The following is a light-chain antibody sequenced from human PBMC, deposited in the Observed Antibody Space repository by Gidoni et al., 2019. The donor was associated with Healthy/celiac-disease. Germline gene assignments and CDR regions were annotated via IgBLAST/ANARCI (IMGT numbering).Light chain of an antibody. CDR2: GAS. V-gene: IGKV3-15*01. CDR3: QQYNNWPPKT. CDR1: QSVSSN. Sequence: EIVMTQPPATLSVSPGERATLSCRASQSVSSNLAWYQQRPGQAPRLLIYGASTRATGIPARFSGSGSETEFTLTISSLQSEDFTVYYCQQYNNWPPKTFGQHGPRWKSN. J-gene: IGKJ1*01.